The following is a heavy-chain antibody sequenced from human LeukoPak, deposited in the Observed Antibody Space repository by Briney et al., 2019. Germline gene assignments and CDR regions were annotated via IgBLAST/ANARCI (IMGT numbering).Heavy chain of an antibody. D-gene: IGHD4-17*01. Sequence: GGSLRLSCAASGFTFASFAMSWVRQAPGKGLEWVSAISGGDGSTYYTDSVKGRFTISTDNSKNMLYLQMNSLRPEDTAVYYCAKNRYGDYDVDYWGQGTLVTVSS. CDR1: GFTFASFA. CDR2: ISGGDGST. V-gene: IGHV3-23*01. CDR3: AKNRYGDYDVDY. J-gene: IGHJ4*02.